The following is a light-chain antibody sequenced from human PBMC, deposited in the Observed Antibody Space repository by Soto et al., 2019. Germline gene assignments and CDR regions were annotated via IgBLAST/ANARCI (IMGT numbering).Light chain of an antibody. V-gene: IGKV1-5*01. CDR2: DAS. Sequence: DIRMTQSPSTLSASVGDRVTITCRASQSISSWLAWYQQKPGKAPKLLIYDASSLESGVPSRFSGSGSGTEFTLTISSLQPDDFATYYCQQYNSYSSTFGPGTKVDIK. CDR3: QQYNSYSST. J-gene: IGKJ3*01. CDR1: QSISSW.